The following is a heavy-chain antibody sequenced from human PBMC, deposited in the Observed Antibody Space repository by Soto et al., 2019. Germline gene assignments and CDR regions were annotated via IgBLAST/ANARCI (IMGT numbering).Heavy chain of an antibody. Sequence: QVQLVESGGGLVKPGGSLRLSCGASGCTYSDYYMSWIRQAPGKGLEWVSYISSSGSTIYYADSVKGRFTISRDNAKNSLYLQMNSLRAEDTAVYYCASSPITIFGVVIIWGQGTLVTVSS. CDR1: GCTYSDYY. CDR3: ASSPITIFGVVII. V-gene: IGHV3-11*01. J-gene: IGHJ4*02. CDR2: ISSSGSTI. D-gene: IGHD3-3*01.